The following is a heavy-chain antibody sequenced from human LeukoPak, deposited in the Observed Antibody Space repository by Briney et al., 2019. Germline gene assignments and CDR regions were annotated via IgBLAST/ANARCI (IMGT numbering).Heavy chain of an antibody. CDR3: ARDRITGYFDWLLSEFDY. CDR2: ISGSGGST. Sequence: GGSLRLSCAASGFTLSSYAMSWVRQAPGKGLEWVSAISGSGGSTYYADSVKGRFTISRDNAKNSLYLQMNSLRAEDTAVYYCARDRITGYFDWLLSEFDYWGQGTLVTVSS. J-gene: IGHJ4*02. D-gene: IGHD3-9*01. V-gene: IGHV3-23*01. CDR1: GFTLSSYA.